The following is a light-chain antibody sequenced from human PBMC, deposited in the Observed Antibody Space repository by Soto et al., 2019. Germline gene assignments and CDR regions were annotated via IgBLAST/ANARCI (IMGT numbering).Light chain of an antibody. Sequence: QAVVTQPPSVSAAPGQKVIISCSGSSSNVGSNYVSWYQQLPGKAPKLLIYDKNERPSGISDRFSASKSGTSATLGITGLQTGDEADYYCGAWDHSLNVGVFGGGTQLTVL. V-gene: IGLV1-51*01. J-gene: IGLJ3*02. CDR3: GAWDHSLNVGV. CDR2: DKN. CDR1: SSNVGSNY.